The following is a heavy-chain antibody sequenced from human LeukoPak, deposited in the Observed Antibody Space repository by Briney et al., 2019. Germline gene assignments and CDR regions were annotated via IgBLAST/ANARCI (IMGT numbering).Heavy chain of an antibody. V-gene: IGHV4-39*01. D-gene: IGHD2-2*01. CDR2: IYYSGST. CDR1: GGSISSSKYY. J-gene: IGHJ4*02. CDR3: ARHRIPAALASAFDY. Sequence: SETLSLTCTVSGGSISSSKYYWGWIRQPPGKGLEWIGSIYYSGSTYYNPSLKSRVTISVDTSKNQFSLKLSSVTAADTAVYYCARHRIPAALASAFDYWGQGTLVTVSS.